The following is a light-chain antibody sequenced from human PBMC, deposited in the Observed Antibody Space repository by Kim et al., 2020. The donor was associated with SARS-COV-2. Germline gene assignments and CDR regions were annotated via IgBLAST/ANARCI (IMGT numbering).Light chain of an antibody. CDR2: TAS. V-gene: IGKV3-20*01. CDR3: QQYCSSPRT. CDR1: QSVRSNY. Sequence: EIVLTQSPGTLSLSPGERATLSCRASQSVRSNYLAWYQQKPGQAPRLLIYTASNRATGIPDRFSGSGSGTDFTLTISRLEPEDFAVYYFQQYCSSPRTFGQGTKVDIK. J-gene: IGKJ1*01.